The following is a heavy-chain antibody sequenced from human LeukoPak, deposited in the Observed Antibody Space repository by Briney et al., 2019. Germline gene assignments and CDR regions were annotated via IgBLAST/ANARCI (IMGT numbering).Heavy chain of an antibody. Sequence: ASVKVSCKASGYTFTSYDINWVRQATGQGLEWMGWINPNSGGTNYAQKFQGRVTTTRDTSISTAYMELSRLRSDDTAVYYCARVRADYGGPEYFDYWGQGTLVTVSS. CDR2: INPNSGGT. V-gene: IGHV1-2*02. CDR1: GYTFTSYD. J-gene: IGHJ4*02. D-gene: IGHD4-23*01. CDR3: ARVRADYGGPEYFDY.